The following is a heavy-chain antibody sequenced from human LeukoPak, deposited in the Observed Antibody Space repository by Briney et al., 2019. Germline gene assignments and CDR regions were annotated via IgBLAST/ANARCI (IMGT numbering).Heavy chain of an antibody. V-gene: IGHV3-43*02. CDR3: ARESGKFDY. Sequence: GGSLRLSCAASGFTVSSNYMSWVRQAPGKGLEWVSLISGDGVSTFYADSVKGRFSISRDNSKNSLSLEMNSLRTEDTAMYYCARESGKFDYWGQGTLVAVSS. CDR1: GFTVSSNY. CDR2: ISGDGVST. J-gene: IGHJ4*02.